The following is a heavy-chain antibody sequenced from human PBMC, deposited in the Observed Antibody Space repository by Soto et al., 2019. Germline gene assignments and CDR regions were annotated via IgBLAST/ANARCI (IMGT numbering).Heavy chain of an antibody. V-gene: IGHV1-69*06. CDR3: TREVDFKGYILTGENWFDP. CDR1: GGTFSSYA. CDR2: IIPIFGTA. J-gene: IGHJ5*02. Sequence: SVKVSCKASGGTFSSYAISWVRQAPGQGLEWMGGIIPIFGTANYAQKFQGRVTITADKSTSTAHMELSSLRSEDTAVYYCTREVDFKGYILTGENWFDPWGQGTLVTVSS. D-gene: IGHD3-9*01.